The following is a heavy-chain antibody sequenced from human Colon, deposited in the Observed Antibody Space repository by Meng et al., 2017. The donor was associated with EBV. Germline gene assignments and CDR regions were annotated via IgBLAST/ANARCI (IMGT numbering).Heavy chain of an antibody. CDR1: VSSVEDSAHV. V-gene: IGHV4-39*06. CDR2: FNSSWNA. D-gene: IGHD3-16*01. Sequence: KLPTSDSELWKPPRPLLTPCIVTVSSVEDSAHVWVLCVQAPWKGLMLVGSFNSSWNAYPNSSLTRRVTLSLDTSKTQFPRKLSSVTAADTAVYYCVGIRGDFDYWGQGTLVTVSS. CDR3: VGIRGDFDY. J-gene: IGHJ4*02.